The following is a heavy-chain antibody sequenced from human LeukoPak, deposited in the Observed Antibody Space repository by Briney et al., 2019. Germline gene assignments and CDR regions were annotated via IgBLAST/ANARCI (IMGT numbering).Heavy chain of an antibody. CDR3: ARVWGELLDY. CDR1: GFTFSSYE. CDR2: ISSSGSTI. Sequence: GGSLSLSCAASGFTFSSYEMNWVRQAPGKGLEWVSYISSSGSTIYYADSVKGRFTISRDNAKNSLYLQMNSLRAEDTAVYYCARVWGELLDYWGQGTLVTVSS. D-gene: IGHD1-26*01. J-gene: IGHJ4*02. V-gene: IGHV3-48*03.